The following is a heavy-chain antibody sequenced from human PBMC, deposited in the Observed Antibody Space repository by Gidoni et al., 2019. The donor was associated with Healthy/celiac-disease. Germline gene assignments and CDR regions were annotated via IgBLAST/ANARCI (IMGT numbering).Heavy chain of an antibody. V-gene: IGHV3-48*02. CDR1: GFTFSSYS. J-gene: IGHJ4*02. D-gene: IGHD3-22*01. CDR2: ISSSSSTI. Sequence: EVQLVESGGGLVQPGGSLSPSWPAPGFTFSSYSMNWVRQAPGKGLEWVSYISSSSSTIYYADSVKGRFTISRDNAKNSLYLQMNSLRDEDTAVYYCARSMYYYDSSGFDYWGQGTLVTVSS. CDR3: ARSMYYYDSSGFDY.